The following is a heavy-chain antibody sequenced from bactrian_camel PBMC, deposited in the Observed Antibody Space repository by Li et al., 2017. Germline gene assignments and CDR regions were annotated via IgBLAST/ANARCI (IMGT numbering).Heavy chain of an antibody. J-gene: IGHJ4*01. Sequence: HVQLVESGGASVRAGGSLRLSCAASGFTFSRYCMGWFRQAPGREREAVAAIRTGGGAIYYDDSVKGRFTISQDSARNTVYLQMNNLQPEDTATYYCAEGRGSRGEHCYSLNYWGQGTQVTVS. CDR2: IRTGGGAI. D-gene: IGHD6*01. CDR1: GFTFSRYC. CDR3: AEGRGSRGEHCYSLNY. V-gene: IGHV3S1*01.